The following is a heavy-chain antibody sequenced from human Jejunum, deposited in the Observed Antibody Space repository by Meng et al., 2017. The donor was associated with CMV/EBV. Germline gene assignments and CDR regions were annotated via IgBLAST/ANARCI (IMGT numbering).Heavy chain of an antibody. D-gene: IGHD3-3*01. V-gene: IGHV3-7*01. CDR3: ARGGITVFGVVIIDYYGMDV. J-gene: IGHJ6*02. CDR2: INQDGSEK. CDR1: YW. Sequence: YWMTWVRQAPGKGLEWVANINQDGSEKYYVESVRGRSTISRDNAKNSLYLQMSSLRAEDTAVYFCARGGITVFGVVIIDYYGMDVWGQGSTVTVSS.